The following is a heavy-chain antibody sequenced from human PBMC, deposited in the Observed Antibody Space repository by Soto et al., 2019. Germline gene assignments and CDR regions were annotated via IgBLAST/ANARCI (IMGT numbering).Heavy chain of an antibody. J-gene: IGHJ2*01. CDR2: IYWDHSE. CDR1: GFSLSTSGVG. V-gene: IGHV2-5*02. Sequence: QITLKESAPTLVKPTQTLTLTCTFSGFSLSTSGVGVGWIRQPPGKALEWLALIYWDHSERYSPSLKSRLTIPRDPSKNTVVLTLTTMDPVDPATYFWVPTLRWLYSDLWGRGPLVTVSS. CDR3: VPTLRWLYSDL. D-gene: IGHD3-22*01.